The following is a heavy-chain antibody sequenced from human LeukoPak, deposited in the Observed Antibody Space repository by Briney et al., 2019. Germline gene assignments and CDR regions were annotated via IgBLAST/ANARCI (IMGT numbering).Heavy chain of an antibody. CDR2: ISSNTGKT. J-gene: IGHJ4*02. CDR1: GYTFATYG. CDR3: AKVAGDRMDY. V-gene: IGHV1-18*01. Sequence: GASVKVSCKASGYTFATYGFCWVRQAPGHELEWMGWISSNTGKTDYAQKFQGRVTLTTDTSTSTAYMELRSLRPDDTALYYCAKVAGDRMDYWGQGTLLTVSS. D-gene: IGHD6-13*01.